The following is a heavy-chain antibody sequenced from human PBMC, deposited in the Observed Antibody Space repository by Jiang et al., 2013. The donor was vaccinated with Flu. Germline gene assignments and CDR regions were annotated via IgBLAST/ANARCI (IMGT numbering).Heavy chain of an antibody. Sequence: GLVKPSETLSLTCTVSGGSISIYYWSWIRQPPEKGLEWIGYIYYTGSTNYNPSLKSRVTISVDTSKNQFSLKLSSVTAADTAIYYCARRVASNDVFDIWGQGTMVTVSS. CDR3: ARRVASNDVFDI. D-gene: IGHD2-15*01. CDR1: GGSISIYY. J-gene: IGHJ3*02. V-gene: IGHV4-59*01. CDR2: IYYTGST.